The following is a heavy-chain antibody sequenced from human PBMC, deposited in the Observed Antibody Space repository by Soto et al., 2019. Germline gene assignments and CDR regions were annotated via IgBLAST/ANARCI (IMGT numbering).Heavy chain of an antibody. Sequence: QVQLQESGPGLMKPSQTLSLTCTVSGGSISSGGYYWSWIRQHPGKGLEWIGYIYYSGSTYYNPSLKRRVTISVDTSKNQLSLKLSSVTAADTAVYYCARDRKYCSGGSCYSGRPNWFDPWGQGTLVTVSS. CDR3: ARDRKYCSGGSCYSGRPNWFDP. J-gene: IGHJ5*02. D-gene: IGHD2-15*01. V-gene: IGHV4-31*03. CDR2: IYYSGST. CDR1: GGSISSGGYY.